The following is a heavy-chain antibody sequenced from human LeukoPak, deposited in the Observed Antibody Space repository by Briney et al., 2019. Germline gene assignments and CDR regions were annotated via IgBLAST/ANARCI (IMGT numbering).Heavy chain of an antibody. Sequence: GASVKVSCKAFGYTFTSYGISWVRQAPGQGLEWMGWNSAYNGNTNYAQKLQGRVTMTTDTSTSTAYMELRSLRSDDTAVYYCARVAVAAAGNWFDPWGQGTLVTVSS. CDR1: GYTFTSYG. D-gene: IGHD6-13*01. CDR2: NSAYNGNT. V-gene: IGHV1-18*04. CDR3: ARVAVAAAGNWFDP. J-gene: IGHJ5*02.